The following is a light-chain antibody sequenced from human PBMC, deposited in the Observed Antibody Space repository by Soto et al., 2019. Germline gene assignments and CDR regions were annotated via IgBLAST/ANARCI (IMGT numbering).Light chain of an antibody. CDR3: TTYTSSTPFYV. CDR1: RTDVVDGYDY. CDR2: DVS. V-gene: IGLV2-14*03. J-gene: IGLJ1*01. Sequence: QSVLNQPASVFGSPGQSIAISRTGVRTDVVDGYDYVSWYQQHPGQAPQLIIYDVSNRPSGVSDRFSGSKSGNTASLTISGLQAEDEAEYYCTTYTSSTPFYVFRTGTKVTVL.